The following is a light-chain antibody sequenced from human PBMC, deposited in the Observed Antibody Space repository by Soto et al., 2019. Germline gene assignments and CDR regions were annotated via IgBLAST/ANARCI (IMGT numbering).Light chain of an antibody. J-gene: IGLJ3*02. V-gene: IGLV1-40*01. CDR3: QSYDSSLSGWV. CDR1: SSNIGAGYD. Sequence: QSALTQPPSVSGAPGQRVTISCTGSSSNIGAGYDVHWYQQLPGTAPKLLIYGNSNRPSGVPDRFSGSKSGTSAFLAITGLQAEDEADYYCQSYDSSLSGWVLGGGTKLTVL. CDR2: GNS.